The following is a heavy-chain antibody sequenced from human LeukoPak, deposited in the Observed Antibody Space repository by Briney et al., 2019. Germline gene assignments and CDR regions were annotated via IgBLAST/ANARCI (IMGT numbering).Heavy chain of an antibody. Sequence: PSETLSLTCTVSGGSISSYYWSWIRQPPGKGLEWIGYIYYSGSTNYNPSLKSRVTISVDTSKNQFSLKLSSVTAADTAVYYCARMTTVIKANYYMDVWGKGTTVTVSS. V-gene: IGHV4-59*01. CDR3: ARMTTVIKANYYMDV. D-gene: IGHD4-17*01. CDR1: GGSISSYY. CDR2: IYYSGST. J-gene: IGHJ6*03.